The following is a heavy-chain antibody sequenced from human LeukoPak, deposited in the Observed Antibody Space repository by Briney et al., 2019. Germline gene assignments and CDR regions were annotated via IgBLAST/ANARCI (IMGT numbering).Heavy chain of an antibody. V-gene: IGHV3-23*01. J-gene: IGHJ4*02. CDR3: TTDQYANYYFDY. D-gene: IGHD2-8*01. Sequence: GGSLRLSCATSGFTFSNYAVSWVRQAPGKGLEWVSSISGSGGTTYYADSVKGRFTISRDNSKNTLYLQMNSLRAEDTAVYYCTTDQYANYYFDYWGQGTLVTVSS. CDR2: ISGSGGTT. CDR1: GFTFSNYA.